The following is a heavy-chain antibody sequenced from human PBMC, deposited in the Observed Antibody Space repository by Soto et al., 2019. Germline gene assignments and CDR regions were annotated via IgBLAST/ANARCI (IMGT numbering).Heavy chain of an antibody. V-gene: IGHV1-3*01. J-gene: IGHJ5*02. CDR3: ARTAVAGSTYNWFDP. Sequence: ASVKVSCKASGYTFTSYAMHWVLQAPGQRLEWMGWINAGNGNTKYSQKFQGRVTITRDTSASTAYMELSSLRSEDTAVYYCARTAVAGSTYNWFDPWGQGTLVTVSS. CDR1: GYTFTSYA. D-gene: IGHD6-19*01. CDR2: INAGNGNT.